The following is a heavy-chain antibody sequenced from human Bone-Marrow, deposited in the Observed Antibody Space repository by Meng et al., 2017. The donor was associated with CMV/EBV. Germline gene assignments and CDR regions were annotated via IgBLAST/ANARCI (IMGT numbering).Heavy chain of an antibody. CDR1: GFTFSNYG. CDR3: AREEENTAMVTGAFDI. Sequence: GWSMRLSCAASGFTFSNYGMHWVRQAPGKGLEWVAFIRYDGSNKYYADSVKGRFTISRDNSKNTLYLQMNSLRAEDTAVYYCAREEENTAMVTGAFDIWGQGTMVTVSS. V-gene: IGHV3-30*02. J-gene: IGHJ3*02. D-gene: IGHD5-18*01. CDR2: IRYDGSNK.